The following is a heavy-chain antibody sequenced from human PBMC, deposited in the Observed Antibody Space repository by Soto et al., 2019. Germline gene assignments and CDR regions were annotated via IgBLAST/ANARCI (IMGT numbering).Heavy chain of an antibody. CDR2: ISSSSSYI. D-gene: IGHD2-2*01. CDR1: GFTFSSYS. J-gene: IGHJ4*02. Sequence: GGSLRLSCAASGFTFSSYSMNWVRQAPGKGLEWVSSISSSSSYIYYADSVKGRFTISRDNSKNTLYLQMNSLRAEDTAVYYCASLYCSSTSCYRGSDYWGQGTLVTVSS. CDR3: ASLYCSSTSCYRGSDY. V-gene: IGHV3-21*01.